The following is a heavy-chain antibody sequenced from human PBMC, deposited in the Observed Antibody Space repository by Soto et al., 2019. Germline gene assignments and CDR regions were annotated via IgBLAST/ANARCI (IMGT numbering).Heavy chain of an antibody. D-gene: IGHD1-26*01. J-gene: IGHJ4*02. CDR3: AREPLPSGSYSSFDY. Sequence: ASVKVSCKASGYTFTSYYMHWVRQAPGQGLEWMGIINPSGGSTSYAQKFQGRVTMTRDTPTSTVYMELSSLRSEDTAVYYCAREPLPSGSYSSFDYWGQGPLVTFSS. CDR2: INPSGGST. CDR1: GYTFTSYY. V-gene: IGHV1-46*01.